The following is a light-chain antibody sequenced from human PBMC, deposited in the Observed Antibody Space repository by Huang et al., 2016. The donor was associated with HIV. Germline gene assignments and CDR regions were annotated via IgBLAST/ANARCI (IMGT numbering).Light chain of an antibody. CDR1: QNINRY. V-gene: IGKV1-39*01. CDR2: GAS. CDR3: QQSYSAHT. Sequence: DIQMTQSPSSLSASIGDRVTFTCRASQNINRYLNWYQHKPGTAPKLLIYGASTLQNGVPSRCSGSGSGTTFTLTINSLQPEDSATYYCQQSYSAHTFGQGTKLDIK. J-gene: IGKJ2*01.